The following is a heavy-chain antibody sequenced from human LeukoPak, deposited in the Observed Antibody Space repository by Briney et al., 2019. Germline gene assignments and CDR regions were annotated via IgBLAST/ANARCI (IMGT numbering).Heavy chain of an antibody. CDR3: AKVIAAAGGGWFDP. J-gene: IGHJ5*02. CDR1: GLTVSKNY. D-gene: IGHD6-13*01. Sequence: GGSLRLSCAASGLTVSKNYMSWVRQAPGKGLESVSVIYSGGSTYYADSVRGRFIISRDNSKNTLYLQMNSLRVEDTAVYYCAKVIAAAGGGWFDPWGQGTLVTVSS. CDR2: IYSGGST. V-gene: IGHV3-53*01.